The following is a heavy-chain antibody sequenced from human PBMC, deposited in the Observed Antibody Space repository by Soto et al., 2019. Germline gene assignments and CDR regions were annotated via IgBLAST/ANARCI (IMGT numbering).Heavy chain of an antibody. Sequence: EVQLVESGGGLVQPGGSLRLSCAASGFTFSSYDMHWVRQATGKGLEWVSAIGTAGDTYYPGSVKGRFTISRENAKNSLYLQMNSLRAGDTAVYYCARAMVRGSDYYYYGMDVWGQRTTVTVSS. D-gene: IGHD3-10*01. CDR3: ARAMVRGSDYYYYGMDV. CDR1: GFTFSSYD. J-gene: IGHJ6*02. V-gene: IGHV3-13*01. CDR2: IGTAGDT.